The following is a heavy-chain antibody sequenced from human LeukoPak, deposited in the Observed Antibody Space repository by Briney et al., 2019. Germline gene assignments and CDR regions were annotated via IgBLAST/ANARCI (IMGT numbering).Heavy chain of an antibody. CDR3: AKDPTGSSSYYFDY. D-gene: IGHD6-6*01. J-gene: IGHJ4*02. CDR1: GFAFGDYN. Sequence: GGSLRLSCTTSGFAFGDYNMNWVRQAPGKGLEWVSAISGSGGSTYYADSVKGRFTISRDNSKNTLYLQMNSLRAEDTAVYYCAKDPTGSSSYYFDYWGQGTLVTVSS. CDR2: ISGSGGST. V-gene: IGHV3-23*01.